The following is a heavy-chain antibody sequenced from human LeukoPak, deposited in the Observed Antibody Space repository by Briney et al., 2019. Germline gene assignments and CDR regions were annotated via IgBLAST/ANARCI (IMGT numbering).Heavy chain of an antibody. J-gene: IGHJ4*02. D-gene: IGHD4-11*01. CDR2: ISYDGSNK. CDR3: ASGDSQGGYSNYLDY. CDR1: GFTFSSYA. Sequence: GGSLRLSCAASGFTFSSYAMHWVRQAPGKGLEWVAVISYDGSNKYYADSVKGRFTISRDNSQNTLYLQMNSLRPEDTAVYYCASGDSQGGYSNYLDYWGQGTLVTVSS. V-gene: IGHV3-30-3*01.